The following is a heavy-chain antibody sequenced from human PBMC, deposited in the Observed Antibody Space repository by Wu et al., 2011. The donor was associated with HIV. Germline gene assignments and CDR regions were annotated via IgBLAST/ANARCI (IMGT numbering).Heavy chain of an antibody. CDR3: TKSNSTNWLTLFF. V-gene: IGHV1-69*15. Sequence: QVQLVQSGAEVKTPGSSVKVSCKASGGTFSYYAISWVRQAPGQGLEWMGRIIPILGAVNYAQKFQGRVTIIADESTGTAYMDLGSLRTDDTAVYYCTKSNSTNWLTLFFWGQGTLVTVSS. D-gene: IGHD1-1*01. J-gene: IGHJ4*02. CDR2: IIPILGAV. CDR1: GGTFSYYA.